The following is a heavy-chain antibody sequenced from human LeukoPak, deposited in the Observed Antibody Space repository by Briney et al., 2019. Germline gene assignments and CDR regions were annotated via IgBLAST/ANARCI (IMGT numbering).Heavy chain of an antibody. V-gene: IGHV3-11*01. Sequence: MSGGSLRLSCAASGFTFSDYYMSWIRQAPGKGLEWVSYISSSGSTIYYADSVKGRFTISRDNAKNSLYLQMNSLRAEDTAVYYCARDGGAAAGTDYYYGMDVWGQGTTVTVSS. CDR3: ARDGGAAAGTDYYYGMDV. D-gene: IGHD6-13*01. CDR2: ISSSGSTI. J-gene: IGHJ6*02. CDR1: GFTFSDYY.